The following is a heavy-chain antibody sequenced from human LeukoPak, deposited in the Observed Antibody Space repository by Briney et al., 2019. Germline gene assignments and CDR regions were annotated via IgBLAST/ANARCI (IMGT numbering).Heavy chain of an antibody. J-gene: IGHJ4*02. Sequence: ASVKVSCKVSGYTLTELSMHWVRQAPGKGLEWMGGFDPEGGETIYAQKFQGRVTMTEDTSTDTAYMELSSLRSEDTAVYYCATVTMVWGVIDYWGQGTLVTVSS. CDR2: FDPEGGET. CDR1: GYTLTELS. V-gene: IGHV1-24*01. CDR3: ATVTMVWGVIDY. D-gene: IGHD3-10*01.